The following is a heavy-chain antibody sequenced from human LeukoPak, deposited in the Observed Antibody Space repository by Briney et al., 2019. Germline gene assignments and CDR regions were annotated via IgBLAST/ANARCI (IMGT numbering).Heavy chain of an antibody. V-gene: IGHV3-23*01. J-gene: IGHJ4*02. CDR1: GFTFSSYA. D-gene: IGHD4-17*01. Sequence: GRSLRLSCAASGFTFSSYAMHWVRQAPGKGLEWVSAISGSGGSTYYADSVKGRFTISRDNSKNTLYLQMNSLRAEDTAVYYCAKDLAHDYGDYGVWGQGTLVTVSS. CDR2: ISGSGGST. CDR3: AKDLAHDYGDYGV.